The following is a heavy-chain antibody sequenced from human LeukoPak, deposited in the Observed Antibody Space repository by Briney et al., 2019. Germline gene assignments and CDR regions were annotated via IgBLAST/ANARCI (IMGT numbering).Heavy chain of an antibody. CDR3: ARAGDYGDAPHWFDP. V-gene: IGHV4-59*01. CDR2: IYYSGST. Sequence: SETLSVTCTVSGGSISSYYWSWIRQPPGKGLEWIGYIYYSGSTNYNPSLKSRVTISVDTSKNQFSLKLSSVTAADTAVYYCARAGDYGDAPHWFDPWGQGTLVTVSS. J-gene: IGHJ5*02. CDR1: GGSISSYY. D-gene: IGHD4-17*01.